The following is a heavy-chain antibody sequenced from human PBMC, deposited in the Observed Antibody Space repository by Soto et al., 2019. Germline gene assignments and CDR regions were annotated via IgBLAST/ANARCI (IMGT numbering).Heavy chain of an antibody. CDR1: GFTFSSYA. CDR2: ISGSGGST. CDR3: AKDSGTGYYDILTGYPY. V-gene: IGHV3-23*01. D-gene: IGHD3-9*01. J-gene: IGHJ4*02. Sequence: GGSLRLSCAASGFTFSSYAMSWVRQAPGKGLEWVSAISGSGGSTYYADSVKGRLTISRDNSKNTLYLQMNSLRAEDTAVYYCAKDSGTGYYDILTGYPYWGQGTLVTVSS.